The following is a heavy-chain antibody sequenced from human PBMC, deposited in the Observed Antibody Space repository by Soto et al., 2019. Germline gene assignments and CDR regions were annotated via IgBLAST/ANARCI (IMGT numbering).Heavy chain of an antibody. CDR3: ARGHRAGSSWFDP. J-gene: IGHJ5*02. CDR1: GGSFSGYY. D-gene: IGHD1-1*01. Sequence: QVQLQQWGAGLLKPSETLSLTCAVYGGSFSGYYWSWIRQPPGKGLEWIGEINHSGSTNYNPSLKSRVTISVDTSKNQFSLKLSSVTAADTAVYYCARGHRAGSSWFDPWGQGTLVTVSS. CDR2: INHSGST. V-gene: IGHV4-34*01.